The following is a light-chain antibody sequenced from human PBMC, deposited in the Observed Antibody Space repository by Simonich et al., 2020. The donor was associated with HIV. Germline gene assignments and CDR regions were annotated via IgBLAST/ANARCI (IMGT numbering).Light chain of an antibody. CDR3: SSYTSSSTLV. V-gene: IGLV2-11*01. J-gene: IGLJ3*02. Sequence: QSALTQPRSVSGSPGQSVTISCTGTSSDVGGYNYVSWYQQHPGKAPKLMIYDVSKRPSGVPDRFSGSKSGNTASLTISGLQGEDEADYYCSSYTSSSTLVFGGGTKLTVL. CDR2: DVS. CDR1: SSDVGGYNY.